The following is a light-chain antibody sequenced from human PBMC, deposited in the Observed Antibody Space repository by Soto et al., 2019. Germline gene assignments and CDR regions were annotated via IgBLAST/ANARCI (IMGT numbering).Light chain of an antibody. Sequence: QSALTQPASVSGSPGQSITISCTGTSSDVGGYNYVSWYQQHPGKAPKLIIYDVDNRPSGISSRFSGSKSGNTASLTISGLQAEDEADYYCSSFSYSSTPNYVFGTGTKDTDL. J-gene: IGLJ1*01. CDR1: SSDVGGYNY. CDR2: DVD. CDR3: SSFSYSSTPNYV. V-gene: IGLV2-14*01.